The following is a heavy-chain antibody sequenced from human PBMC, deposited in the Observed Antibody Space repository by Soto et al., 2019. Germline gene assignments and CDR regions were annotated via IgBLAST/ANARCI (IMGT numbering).Heavy chain of an antibody. CDR1: GFTFSSYG. CDR3: ARDPAGIWLLEPNAFDI. J-gene: IGHJ3*02. V-gene: IGHV3-33*01. Sequence: GGSLRLSCAASGFTFSSYGMHWVRQAPGKGLEWVAVIWYDGSNKYYADSVKGRFTISRDNSKNTLYLQMNSLRAEDTAVYYCARDPAGIWLLEPNAFDIWGQGTMVTVSS. D-gene: IGHD3-22*01. CDR2: IWYDGSNK.